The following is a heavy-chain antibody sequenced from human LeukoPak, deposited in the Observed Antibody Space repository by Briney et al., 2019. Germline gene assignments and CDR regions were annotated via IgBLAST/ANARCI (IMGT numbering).Heavy chain of an antibody. D-gene: IGHD6-13*01. CDR3: ARVKGGIATAGNYFDY. CDR1: GFTFSSYW. J-gene: IGHJ4*02. V-gene: IGHV3-7*01. CDR2: IKQDGSEK. Sequence: GGSLRLSCAASGFTFSSYWMSWVRQAPGKGLEWVANIKQDGSEKYYVDSVKGRFTISRDNAKNTLHLQMNSLRTEDTAVYYCARVKGGIATAGNYFDYWGREPWSPSPQ.